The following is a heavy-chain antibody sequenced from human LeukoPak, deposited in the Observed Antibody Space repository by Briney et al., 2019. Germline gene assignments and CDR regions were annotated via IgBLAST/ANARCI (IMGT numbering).Heavy chain of an antibody. CDR3: ARRSHCTGDSCYPV. V-gene: IGHV4-39*01. J-gene: IGHJ6*02. CDR1: GDSMTSSNHY. Sequence: SETLSLTCTVSGDSMTSSNHYWVWIRQPPGKGLEWIGSIYYSGSTYYNPSLKSRVTISQDTSKNQFSLKVNTVTAADTAVYHCARRSHCTGDSCYPVWGQGTTVTVSS. D-gene: IGHD2-15*01. CDR2: IYYSGST.